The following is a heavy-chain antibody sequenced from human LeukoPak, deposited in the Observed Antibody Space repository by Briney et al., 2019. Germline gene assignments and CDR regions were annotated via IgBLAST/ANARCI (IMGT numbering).Heavy chain of an antibody. CDR1: GFTFSDFW. CDR3: AIATTGRGAFSS. CDR2: TNEAGGDK. D-gene: IGHD1-1*01. V-gene: IGHV3-7*01. J-gene: IGHJ5*02. Sequence: PGGSLRLSCAASGFTFSDFWMSWVRQAPGKGLECVASTNEAGGDKYYVDSVKGRFTISRDNSKNSLSLQMNSLTAEDTAIYYCAIATTGRGAFSSWGQGTLVSVSS.